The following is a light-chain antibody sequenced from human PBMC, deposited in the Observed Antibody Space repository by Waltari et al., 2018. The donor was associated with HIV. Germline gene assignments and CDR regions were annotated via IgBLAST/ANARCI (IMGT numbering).Light chain of an antibody. J-gene: IGLJ2*01. Sequence: QSALTQPASVSGSPGQSLTISCTGPSSDVGPYNYVSWYQQHPGKAPKLIIYVVSTRPSGISERFSGSKSDNAASLTIAALQPEDEADYYCSSYTNTNISFGGGTKLTVL. CDR1: SSDVGPYNY. CDR3: SSYTNTNIS. CDR2: VVS. V-gene: IGLV2-14*01.